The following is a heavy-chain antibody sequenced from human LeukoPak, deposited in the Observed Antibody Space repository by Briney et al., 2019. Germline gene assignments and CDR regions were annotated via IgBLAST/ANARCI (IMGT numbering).Heavy chain of an antibody. Sequence: ASVKVSCKASGYTFTAYLIHWVRQAPGQGLEWMGWINSNSGDTGQAQQFQGRVTMTRDTSSTTVYMELNRLTSDDTAVYYCARLGPNYTGSGSYFDYWGQGTLLTVSS. CDR3: ARLGPNYTGSGSYFDY. D-gene: IGHD3-10*01. CDR2: INSNSGDT. J-gene: IGHJ4*02. V-gene: IGHV1-2*02. CDR1: GYTFTAYL.